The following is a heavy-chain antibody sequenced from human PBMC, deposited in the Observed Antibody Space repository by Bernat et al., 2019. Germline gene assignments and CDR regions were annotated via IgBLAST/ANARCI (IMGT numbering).Heavy chain of an antibody. V-gene: IGHV3-15*07. J-gene: IGHJ4*02. CDR1: DFTFSKTW. Sequence: EVQLVESGGGLVKPGGSLRLSCAVSDFTFSKTWMHWVRQAQGKGLEGVGRIKSKSDGETTDYAAPVKGRFTISRDDSKNTLYLQMNSLKTEDTAVYYCTTQSTTLDYWGQGTLVTVSP. CDR2: IKSKSDGETT. CDR3: TTQSTTLDY. D-gene: IGHD1-1*01.